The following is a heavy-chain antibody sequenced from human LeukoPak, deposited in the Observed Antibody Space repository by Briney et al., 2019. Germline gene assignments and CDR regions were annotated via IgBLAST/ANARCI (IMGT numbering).Heavy chain of an antibody. V-gene: IGHV4-59*01. D-gene: IGHD2-2*01. CDR3: ARVRVVVPAAMDV. CDR2: IYYSGST. Sequence: SETLSLTCAVYGGSFSGYYWSWIRQPPGKGLEWIGYIYYSGSTNYNPSLKSRVAISVDTSKNQFSLKLSSVTAADTAVYYCARVRVVVPAAMDVWGKGTTVTVSS. CDR1: GGSFSGYY. J-gene: IGHJ6*04.